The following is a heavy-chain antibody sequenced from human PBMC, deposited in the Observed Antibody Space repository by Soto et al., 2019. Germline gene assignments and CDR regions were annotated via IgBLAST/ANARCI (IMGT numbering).Heavy chain of an antibody. D-gene: IGHD3-3*01. CDR1: GFTFSSYA. V-gene: IGHV3-23*01. CDR2: ISGSGGST. J-gene: IGHJ3*02. CDR3: AKGRITIFGVVITPDAFDI. Sequence: GGSLRLSCAASGFTFSSYAMSWVRQAPGKGLEWVSAISGSGGSTYYADSVKGRFTISRDNSKNTLYLQMNSLRAEDTAVYYCAKGRITIFGVVITPDAFDIWGQGTMVTVSS.